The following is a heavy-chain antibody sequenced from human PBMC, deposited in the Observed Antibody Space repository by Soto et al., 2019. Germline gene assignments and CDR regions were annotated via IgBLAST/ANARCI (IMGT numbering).Heavy chain of an antibody. CDR3: VQDTTGFYYFDS. V-gene: IGHV1-69*02. D-gene: IGHD3-9*01. Sequence: GASVKVSCTASGGRFSATINWLRQAPGQGLEWMGRITPVFGVANYAQKFQGRVTITADKSTRTAYMELSSLRSEDTAMYYCVQDTTGFYYFDSWGQGTLVTVSS. J-gene: IGHJ4*02. CDR1: GGRFSAT. CDR2: ITPVFGVA.